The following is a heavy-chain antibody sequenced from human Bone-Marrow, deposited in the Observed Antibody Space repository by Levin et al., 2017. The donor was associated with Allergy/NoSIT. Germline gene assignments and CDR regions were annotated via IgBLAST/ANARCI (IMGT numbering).Heavy chain of an antibody. CDR2: IYPGDSDT. V-gene: IGHV5-51*01. CDR3: ARHSSGGYDSYSYNPMDV. Sequence: GGSLRLSCKASGYSFSNYWIGWVRQMPGKGLEWMGIIYPGDSDTRYSPSFQGQVTISADKSISTAYLQWSSLKGSDTAMYYCARHSSGGYDSYSYNPMDVWGQGTTVTVSS. D-gene: IGHD5-12*01. CDR1: GYSFSNYW. J-gene: IGHJ6*02.